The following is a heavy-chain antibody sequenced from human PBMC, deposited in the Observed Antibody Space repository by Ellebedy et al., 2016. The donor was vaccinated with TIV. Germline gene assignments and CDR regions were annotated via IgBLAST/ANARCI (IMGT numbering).Heavy chain of an antibody. Sequence: SETLSLXCSVSGDSITNYYWTWIRQPPGKGLEWIGFVHYRGSSNYNPSLKSRATISLDTSKKQFSLTVSSVTAEDTAVYYCAGDRMYYYDSSGSYNYYAMDVWGQGTTVTVSS. CDR3: AGDRMYYYDSSGSYNYYAMDV. CDR1: GDSITNYY. CDR2: VHYRGSS. J-gene: IGHJ6*02. V-gene: IGHV4-59*01. D-gene: IGHD3-22*01.